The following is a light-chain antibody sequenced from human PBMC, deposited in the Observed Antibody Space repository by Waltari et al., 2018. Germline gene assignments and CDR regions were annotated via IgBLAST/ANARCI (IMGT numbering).Light chain of an antibody. Sequence: IMLTQSPGPLSLSPGERATLSCRASQSISRYLAWYQQKPGQAPRLLIYGASTRATGIPDRFSDSGSGTDFSLTISGLEPEDSAVYYCQHHFRLPATFGQGTKVEIK. J-gene: IGKJ1*01. CDR3: QHHFRLPAT. CDR1: QSISRY. CDR2: GAS. V-gene: IGKV3-20*01.